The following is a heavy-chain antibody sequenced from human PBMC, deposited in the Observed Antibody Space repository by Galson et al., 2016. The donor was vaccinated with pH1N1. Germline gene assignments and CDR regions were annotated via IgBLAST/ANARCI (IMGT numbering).Heavy chain of an antibody. CDR3: ARGLDGDYVGYFDL. V-gene: IGHV4-30-4*08. Sequence: TLSLTCTVSGGSISRGDHYWSWIRQPPGKGLEWIGYIYYSGSTYYNPSLKSRVTISVDTSKNQFSLKLSSVTAADTAVYYCARGLDGDYVGYFDLWGRGTLVTVSP. CDR2: IYYSGST. CDR1: GGSISRGDHY. D-gene: IGHD4-17*01. J-gene: IGHJ2*01.